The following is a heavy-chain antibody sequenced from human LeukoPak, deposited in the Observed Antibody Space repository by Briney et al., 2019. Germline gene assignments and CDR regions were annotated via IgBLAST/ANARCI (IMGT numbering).Heavy chain of an antibody. V-gene: IGHV3-23*01. CDR2: ISGSGGST. J-gene: IGHJ4*02. CDR3: AKNRAQRQIWFGEFFFYFPPPPYDY. Sequence: GGSLRLSCAASGFTFSSYAMSWVRQAPGKGLEWVSAISGSGGSTYYADSVKGRFTISRDNSKNTLYLQMNSLRAEDTAVYYWAKNRAQRQIWFGEFFFYFPPPPYDYWGQGTLVTVSS. CDR1: GFTFSSYA. D-gene: IGHD3-10*01.